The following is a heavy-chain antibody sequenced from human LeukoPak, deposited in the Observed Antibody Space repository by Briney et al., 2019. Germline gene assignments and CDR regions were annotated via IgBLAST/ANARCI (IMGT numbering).Heavy chain of an antibody. J-gene: IGHJ3*02. Sequence: PSETLSLTCTVSGGSISSYYWSWIRQPPGKGLEWIGYIYYSGSTNYNPSLKSRVTISVDTSKNQFSLKLSSVTAADTAVYYCARALYGGAFDIWGQGTMVTVSS. CDR1: GGSISSYY. CDR3: ARALYGGAFDI. V-gene: IGHV4-59*01. CDR2: IYYSGST. D-gene: IGHD3-10*02.